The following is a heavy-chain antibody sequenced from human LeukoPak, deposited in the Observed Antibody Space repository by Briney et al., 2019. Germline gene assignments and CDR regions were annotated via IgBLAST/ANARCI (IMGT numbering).Heavy chain of an antibody. Sequence: SETLSLTCTVSGGSISSGSYYWSWIRQPAGKGLEWIGRIYTSGSTNYNPSLKSRVTISVDTSKNQCSLKLSSVTAADTAVYYCARDSRAYYYYYMDVWGKGTTVTVSS. V-gene: IGHV4-61*02. J-gene: IGHJ6*03. CDR2: IYTSGST. CDR1: GGSISSGSYY. CDR3: ARDSRAYYYYYMDV.